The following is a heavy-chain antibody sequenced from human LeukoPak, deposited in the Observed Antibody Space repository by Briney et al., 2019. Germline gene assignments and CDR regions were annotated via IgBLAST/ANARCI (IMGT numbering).Heavy chain of an antibody. CDR2: FTHSGGT. D-gene: IGHD7-27*01. CDR3: ARGRISNWGFEGTLFDA. Sequence: SETLSLTCTVSGRSLNSYYWSWIRQPPGKGLEWIGFFTHSGGTDFDSSLGGRVTISVDTSKNQFSLRLTSMTAADTAVYFCARGRISNWGFEGTLFDAWGQGVLVTVSS. CDR1: GRSLNSYY. V-gene: IGHV4-59*01. J-gene: IGHJ4*02.